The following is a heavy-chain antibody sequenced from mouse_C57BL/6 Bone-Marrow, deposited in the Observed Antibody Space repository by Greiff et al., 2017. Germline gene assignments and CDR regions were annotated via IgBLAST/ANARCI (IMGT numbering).Heavy chain of an antibody. CDR2: IDPNSGGT. J-gene: IGHJ3*01. CDR3: ARGTAQATAWFAY. Sequence: VKLMESGAELVKPGASVKLSCKASGYTFTSYWMHWVKQRPGRGLEWIGRIDPNSGGTKYNEKFKSKATLTVDKPSSTAYMQLSSLTSEDSAVYYCARGTAQATAWFAYWGQGTLVTVSA. V-gene: IGHV1-72*01. CDR1: GYTFTSYW. D-gene: IGHD3-2*02.